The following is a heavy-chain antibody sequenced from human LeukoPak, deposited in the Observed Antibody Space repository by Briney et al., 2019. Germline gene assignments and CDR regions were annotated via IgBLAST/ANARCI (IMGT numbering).Heavy chain of an antibody. J-gene: IGHJ4*02. V-gene: IGHV3-23*01. Sequence: TGGSLRLSCAVSGFTFSSYAMSWVRQAPGKGLEWVSAISGSGGSTYYADSVKGRFTISRDNSKNTLYLQMNSLRAEDTAVYYCAKHPQLRYFDWFPTFFDWGQGTLVTVSS. CDR3: AKHPQLRYFDWFPTFFD. D-gene: IGHD3-9*01. CDR1: GFTFSSYA. CDR2: ISGSGGST.